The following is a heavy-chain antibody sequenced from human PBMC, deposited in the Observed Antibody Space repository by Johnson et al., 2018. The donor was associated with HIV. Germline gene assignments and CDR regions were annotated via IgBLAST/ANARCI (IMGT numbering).Heavy chain of an antibody. V-gene: IGHV3-30*18. D-gene: IGHD4-23*01. CDR1: GFTFSNYG. CDR3: AKDVSVVTPSGSFDI. J-gene: IGHJ3*02. Sequence: QVQLVESGGGLVQPGGSLRLSCAASGFTFSNYGMHWVRQAPGKGLEWVAVIRFEGSDKYYADSVKGRVTISRDDSKNTLYLRLNSLRPEDSAVYYCAKDVSVVTPSGSFDIWGQGTRVTVSS. CDR2: IRFEGSDK.